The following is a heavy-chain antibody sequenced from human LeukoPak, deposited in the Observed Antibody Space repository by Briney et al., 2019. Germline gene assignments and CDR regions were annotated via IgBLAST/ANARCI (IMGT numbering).Heavy chain of an antibody. Sequence: GGSLRLSCAPSGFTFSNAWMSWVRQAPGKGLEWVGRIKSKTDGGTTDYAAPVKGRFTISRDDSQNTAYLQMNSLKTEDTAVYYCTAVRWSGSFDYWGQGILVTVSS. CDR2: IKSKTDGGTT. J-gene: IGHJ4*02. D-gene: IGHD1-26*01. V-gene: IGHV3-15*01. CDR3: TAVRWSGSFDY. CDR1: GFTFSNAW.